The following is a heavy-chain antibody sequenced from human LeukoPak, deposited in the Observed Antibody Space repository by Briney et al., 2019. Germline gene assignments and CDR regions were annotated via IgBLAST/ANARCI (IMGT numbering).Heavy chain of an antibody. V-gene: IGHV1-18*01. CDR1: GYTFTSYG. Sequence: GASVKVSCKASGYTFTSYGISWVRQAPGQGLEWMGWISAYNGNTNYAQKLQGRVTMTTDTSTSTVYMELSSLRSEDTAVYYCARSVGYCSSTSCYAQDYWGQGTLVTVSS. CDR3: ARSVGYCSSTSCYAQDY. J-gene: IGHJ4*02. CDR2: ISAYNGNT. D-gene: IGHD2-2*01.